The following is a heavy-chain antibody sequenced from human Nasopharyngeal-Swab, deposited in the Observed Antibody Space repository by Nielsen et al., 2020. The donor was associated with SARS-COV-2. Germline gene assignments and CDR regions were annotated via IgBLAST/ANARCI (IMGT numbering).Heavy chain of an antibody. V-gene: IGHV4-30-2*01. J-gene: IGHJ4*02. CDR3: AREGDSSPEVPDY. CDR2: IYHSGST. D-gene: IGHD6-19*01. Sequence: RQAPGKGLEWIGYIYHSGSTYYNPPLKSRVTISVDRSKNQFSLKLSSVTAADTAVYYCAREGDSSPEVPDYWGQGTLVTVSS.